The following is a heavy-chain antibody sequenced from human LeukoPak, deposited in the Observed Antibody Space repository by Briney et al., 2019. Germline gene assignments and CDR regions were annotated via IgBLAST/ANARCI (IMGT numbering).Heavy chain of an antibody. V-gene: IGHV4-39*01. Sequence: LRLSCAASGFTFSSYEMNWVRQPPGKGLEWIGSISYSGSTYYNPSLKGRDTISVDTSKNQFSLKLSSVTATDTAVYYCARQISSGTQPCDWFDSWGQGTLVTVSS. CDR3: ARQISSGTQPCDWFDS. CDR1: GFTFSSYE. CDR2: ISYSGST. J-gene: IGHJ5*01. D-gene: IGHD6-19*01.